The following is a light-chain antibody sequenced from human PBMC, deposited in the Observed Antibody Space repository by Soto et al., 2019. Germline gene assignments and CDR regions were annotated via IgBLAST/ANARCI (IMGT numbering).Light chain of an antibody. CDR3: QQRSNWLI. CDR1: QTISSW. V-gene: IGKV1-5*01. CDR2: DVS. Sequence: DIQMTQSPSTLSGSVGDRVTITCRASQTISSWLAWYQQKPGKAPKLLIYDVSDRATGIPARFSGSGSGTDFSLTISSLEPEDFAVYYCQQRSNWLIFGGGTKVEIK. J-gene: IGKJ4*01.